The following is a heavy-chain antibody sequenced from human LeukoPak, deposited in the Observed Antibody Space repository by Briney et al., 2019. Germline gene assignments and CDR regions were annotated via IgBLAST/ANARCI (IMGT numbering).Heavy chain of an antibody. V-gene: IGHV3-7*01. D-gene: IGHD1-7*01. Sequence: GGSLRLSCAASGFTLSSYWMSWVRQAPGKGLEWVANIKQDGSEKYYVDSVKGRFTISRDNAKNSLYLQMNSLRAEDTAVYYCARSLRDGDNWNYFHSAPRLLCDYCGQGTLVTASS. CDR1: GFTLSSYW. CDR2: IKQDGSEK. J-gene: IGHJ4*02. CDR3: ARSLRDGDNWNYFHSAPRLLCDY.